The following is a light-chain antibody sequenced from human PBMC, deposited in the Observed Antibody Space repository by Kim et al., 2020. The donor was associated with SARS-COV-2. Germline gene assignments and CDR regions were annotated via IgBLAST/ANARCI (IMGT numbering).Light chain of an antibody. V-gene: IGKV3-20*01. CDR3: HHYGSSPYS. CDR2: GVS. Sequence: EIVLTQSPGTLSLSPGERATVSCRASHTVTTTSLGWFQQKPGQAPRLLIYGVSRRPTGIPDRFTGSGSERDFTLTITRLEPEDIAMYYCHHYGSSPYSFGRGTKLEIK. CDR1: HTVTTTS. J-gene: IGKJ2*01.